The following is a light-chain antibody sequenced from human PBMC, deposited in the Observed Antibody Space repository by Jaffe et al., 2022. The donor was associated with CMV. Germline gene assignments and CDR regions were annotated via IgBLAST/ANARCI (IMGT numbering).Light chain of an antibody. Sequence: SYELTQAPSASVSPGQTAFISCSGDKLGDKYVAWYQQQPGQSPVLVIYQDNKRPSGIPERFSGSNSGNTATLTISGTQAMDEADYYCQAWGSSTVVFGGGTKLNVL. CDR1: KLGDKY. CDR2: QDN. CDR3: QAWGSSTVV. J-gene: IGLJ2*01. V-gene: IGLV3-1*01.